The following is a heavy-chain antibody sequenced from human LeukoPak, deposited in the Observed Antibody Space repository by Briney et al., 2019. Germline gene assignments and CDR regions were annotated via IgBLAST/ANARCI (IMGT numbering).Heavy chain of an antibody. V-gene: IGHV1-8*03. CDR2: MNPNSGNT. J-gene: IGHJ5*02. CDR1: GYTFTSYD. Sequence: ASVKVSCKASGYTFTSYDINWVRQAPGQGLEWMGWMNPNSGNTGYAQKFQGRVTITRNTSISTAYMELSSLRSEDTAVYYCARGGSYSWFDPWGQGTLVIVSS. D-gene: IGHD3-10*01. CDR3: ARGGSYSWFDP.